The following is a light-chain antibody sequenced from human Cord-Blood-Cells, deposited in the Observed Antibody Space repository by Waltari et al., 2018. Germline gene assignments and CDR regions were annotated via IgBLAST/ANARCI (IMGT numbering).Light chain of an antibody. J-gene: IGKJ5*01. Sequence: EIVLKQSPATMSLSPGERATLSCRASQSVSSYLAWYQQTPGQAPRLLIYDASNMATGIPARFSGSESVTDFSLTISSLEPEDFAVYYCQQRSNWPITFGQGTRLEIK. CDR2: DAS. CDR1: QSVSSY. V-gene: IGKV3-11*01. CDR3: QQRSNWPIT.